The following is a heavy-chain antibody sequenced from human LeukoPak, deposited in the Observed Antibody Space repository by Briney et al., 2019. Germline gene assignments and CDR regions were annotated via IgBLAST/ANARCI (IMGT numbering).Heavy chain of an antibody. CDR3: ARIVRGVIAWFDP. V-gene: IGHV1-18*01. D-gene: IGHD3-10*01. J-gene: IGHJ5*02. Sequence: ASVKVSCKASGGTFSSYAISWVRQTPGQGLEWMGWISAYNGNTNYAQKLQGRVTMTTDTSTSTAYMELRSLRSDDTAVYYCARIVRGVIAWFDPWGQGTLVTVSS. CDR1: GGTFSSYA. CDR2: ISAYNGNT.